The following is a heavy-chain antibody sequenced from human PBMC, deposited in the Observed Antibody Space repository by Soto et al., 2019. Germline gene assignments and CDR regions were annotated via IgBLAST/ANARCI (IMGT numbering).Heavy chain of an antibody. J-gene: IGHJ6*02. V-gene: IGHV5-51*01. D-gene: IGHD6-13*01. CDR2: IYPGDSDT. CDR3: ARQYSSSWYYYYGMDV. CDR1: GYSFTRYW. Sequence: GESLKISCKGSGYSFTRYWIGWVRQMPGKGLEWMGIIYPGDSDTRYSPSFQGQVTISADKSISTAYLQWSSLKASDTAMYYCARQYSSSWYYYYGMDVWGQGTTVTVSS.